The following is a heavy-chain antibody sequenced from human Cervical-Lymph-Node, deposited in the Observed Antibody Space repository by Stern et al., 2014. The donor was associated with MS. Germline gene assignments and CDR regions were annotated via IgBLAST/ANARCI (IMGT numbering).Heavy chain of an antibody. CDR3: ARDPIAAGHLYYGMDV. D-gene: IGHD6-13*01. CDR1: GFIFSNYG. CDR2: IWFDGRKT. Sequence: VQLVESGGGVVQPERSLRLSCEASGFIFSNYGIHWVRHAPGKGLEWMALIWFDGRKTFYAESVQGRFTISRDNSNNMVHLQMDSLRVEDTAVYYCARDPIAAGHLYYGMDVGGQGTTGTVS. J-gene: IGHJ6*02. V-gene: IGHV3-33*01.